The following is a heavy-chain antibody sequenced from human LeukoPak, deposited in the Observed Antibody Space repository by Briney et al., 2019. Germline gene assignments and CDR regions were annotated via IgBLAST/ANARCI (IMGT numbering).Heavy chain of an antibody. CDR1: GGSVSSGSYY. V-gene: IGHV4-61*01. J-gene: IGHJ6*02. CDR3: ARGSMVYAPYYYYGMDV. Sequence: PSETLPLTCTVSGGSVSSGSYYWNWIRQPPGKGLEWIGYIYYSGSTNYNPSLKSRVTISVDTSKNQFSLKLSSVTAADTAVYYCARGSMVYAPYYYYGMDVWGQGTTVTVSS. CDR2: IYYSGST. D-gene: IGHD2-8*01.